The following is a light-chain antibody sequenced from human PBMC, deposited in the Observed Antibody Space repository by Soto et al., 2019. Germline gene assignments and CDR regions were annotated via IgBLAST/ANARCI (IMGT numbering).Light chain of an antibody. CDR1: QSVLYSSNNKNY. CDR2: WAS. Sequence: DIVMTQSPDSLAVSLGERATINCKSSQSVLYSSNNKNYLAWYQQKPGQPPKLLIYWASTRESGVPDRFSGSGSGTDFTLTISSLQAEDVEVYYCQQYYSTPGTFGQGTRWKSN. J-gene: IGKJ1*01. V-gene: IGKV4-1*01. CDR3: QQYYSTPGT.